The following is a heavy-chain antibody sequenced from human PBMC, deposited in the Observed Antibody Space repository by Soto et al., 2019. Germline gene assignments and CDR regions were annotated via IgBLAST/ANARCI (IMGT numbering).Heavy chain of an antibody. V-gene: IGHV1-69*19. CDR2: ISPMFGAA. J-gene: IGHJ4*02. CDR3: VREVPVHTPAFVY. Sequence: QVQLVQSGAEMKKPGSSVKVSCQSSGGTFNTYAMNWVRQAPGQGPEWMGDISPMFGAANYAPKFQGRVTITADESTGTSYMQLSSLTSEDTALYFCVREVPVHTPAFVYWGQGTLVTVSS. D-gene: IGHD3-10*01. CDR1: GGTFNTYA.